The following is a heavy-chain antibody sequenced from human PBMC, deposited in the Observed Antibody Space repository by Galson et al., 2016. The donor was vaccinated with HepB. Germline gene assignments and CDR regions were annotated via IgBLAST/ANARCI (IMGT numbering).Heavy chain of an antibody. CDR3: ARVGSARRGGMDV. D-gene: IGHD2-15*01. Sequence: SLRLSCAASGFTFSDYSMNWVRQAPGKGLEWVSYISSGRSTIYYGDCVKGRFTISRDNAKNSMYLQMNSLRDEDTAVYYCARVGSARRGGMDVWGQGTTVTVSS. CDR1: GFTFSDYS. CDR2: ISSGRSTI. J-gene: IGHJ6*02. V-gene: IGHV3-48*02.